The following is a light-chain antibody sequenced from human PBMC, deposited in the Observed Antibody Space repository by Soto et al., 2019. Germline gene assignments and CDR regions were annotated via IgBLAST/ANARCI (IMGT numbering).Light chain of an antibody. CDR3: QQTYIGPYT. CDR2: AAS. CDR1: QSVNSY. Sequence: DIQMTQSPSSLSASGGGRVTVSCRTSQSVNSYLAWYQQKPGRAPNLVIYAASTLASGVPSRFSGSGSGTDFTLTISSLQPADYATYYCQQTYIGPYTFGQGTKVDIK. V-gene: IGKV1-39*01. J-gene: IGKJ2*01.